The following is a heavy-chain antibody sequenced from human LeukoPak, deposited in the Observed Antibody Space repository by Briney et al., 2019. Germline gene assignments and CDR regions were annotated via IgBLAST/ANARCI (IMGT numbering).Heavy chain of an antibody. CDR1: GFTFDDYG. Sequence: GGSLRLSCAASGFTFDDYGMTWVRQAPGKGLEWVSGINWNGGATNYADSVQGRFTISRDNAKNSLYLQMNSLRAEDTAFYYCARYYYDSSGYYHPFDYWGQGTLATVSS. CDR3: ARYYYDSSGYYHPFDY. D-gene: IGHD3-22*01. V-gene: IGHV3-20*04. CDR2: INWNGGAT. J-gene: IGHJ4*02.